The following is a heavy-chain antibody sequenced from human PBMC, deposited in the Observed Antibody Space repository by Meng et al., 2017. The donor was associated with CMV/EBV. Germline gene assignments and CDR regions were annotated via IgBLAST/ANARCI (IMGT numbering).Heavy chain of an antibody. J-gene: IGHJ4*02. D-gene: IGHD6-13*01. Sequence: ASVKVSCKASGYTFTGYYMHWVRQAPGQGLEWMGWINPNSGGTNYAQKFQGRVTMTRDTSISTAYMELSRLRSEDTAVYYCARSLGARRTGIAAAGFDYWGQGTLVTVSS. CDR1: GYTFTGYY. CDR2: INPNSGGT. CDR3: ARSLGARRTGIAAAGFDY. V-gene: IGHV1-2*02.